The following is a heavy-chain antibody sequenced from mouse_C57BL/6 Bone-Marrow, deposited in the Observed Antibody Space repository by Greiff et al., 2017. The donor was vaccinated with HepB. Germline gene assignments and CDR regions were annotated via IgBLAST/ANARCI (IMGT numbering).Heavy chain of an antibody. CDR3: ARHYFDY. V-gene: IGHV3-6*01. CDR1: GYSITSGYY. Sequence: EVKLQQSGPGLVKPSQSLSLTCSVTGYSITSGYYWNWIRQFPGNKLEWMGYISYDGSNNYNPSLKNRISITRDTSKNQFFLKLNSVTTEDTATYYCARHYFDYWGQGTTLTVSS. CDR2: ISYDGSN. J-gene: IGHJ2*01.